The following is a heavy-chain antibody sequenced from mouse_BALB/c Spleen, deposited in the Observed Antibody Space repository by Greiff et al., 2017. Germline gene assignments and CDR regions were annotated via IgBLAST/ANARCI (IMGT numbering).Heavy chain of an antibody. D-gene: IGHD3-1*01. CDR2: ISYDGSN. CDR1: GYSITSGYY. Sequence: EVQLQESGPGLVKPSQSLSLTCSVTGYSITSGYYWNWIRQFPGNKLEWMGYISYDGSNNYNPSLKNRISITRDTSKNQFFLKLNSVTTEDTATYYCARRSPPPQDAMDYWGQGTSVTVSS. CDR3: ARRSPPPQDAMDY. V-gene: IGHV3-6*02. J-gene: IGHJ4*01.